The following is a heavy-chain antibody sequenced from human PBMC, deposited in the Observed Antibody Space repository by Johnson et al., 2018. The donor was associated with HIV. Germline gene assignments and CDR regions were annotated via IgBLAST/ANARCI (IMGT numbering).Heavy chain of an antibody. CDR1: GFTFSSYG. V-gene: IGHV3-66*01. CDR2: IYSGGTT. J-gene: IGHJ3*02. Sequence: VQLVESGGGVVQPGRSLRLSCAASGFTFSSYGMHWVRQAPGKGLEWVSVIYSGGTTFYADSVKGRFTISRDNSKNTLYLQMNTLRAEDTAVYYCARDMVQLELLGAFDIWGQGTMVTVSS. D-gene: IGHD1-7*01. CDR3: ARDMVQLELLGAFDI.